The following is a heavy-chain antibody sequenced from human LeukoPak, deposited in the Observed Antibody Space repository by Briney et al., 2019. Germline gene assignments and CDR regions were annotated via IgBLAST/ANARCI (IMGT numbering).Heavy chain of an antibody. V-gene: IGHV4-59*01. J-gene: IGHJ6*03. CDR1: GGSISSYY. CDR2: IYSSGSP. D-gene: IGHD2-15*01. Sequence: SETLSLTCTVSGGSISSYYWSWIRQPPGKGLEWIGYIYSSGSPNYNPSPKSRVTIPVNTSKNQFSLKLSSVTAADPAVYSCARVVGGGNYYYYYMDVWGKGTTVTVSS. CDR3: ARVVGGGNYYYYYMDV.